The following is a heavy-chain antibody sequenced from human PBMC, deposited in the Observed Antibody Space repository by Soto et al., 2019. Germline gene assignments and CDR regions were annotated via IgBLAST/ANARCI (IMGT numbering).Heavy chain of an antibody. Sequence: EVQLAESGGGLVKRGGSLRLFCAASGFTFSNAWMNWVRQAPGKGLEWVGRIKSKTDGGTTDYAAPVKGRFTISRDDSKNTLYLQMNSLKTEDTAVYYCTTDIEEWELLEGYWRQGTLVTVSS. V-gene: IGHV3-15*07. CDR2: IKSKTDGGTT. CDR1: GFTFSNAW. CDR3: TTDIEEWELLEGY. J-gene: IGHJ4*02. D-gene: IGHD1-26*01.